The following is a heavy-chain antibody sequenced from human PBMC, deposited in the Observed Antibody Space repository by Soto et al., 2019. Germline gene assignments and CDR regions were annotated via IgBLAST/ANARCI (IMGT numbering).Heavy chain of an antibody. D-gene: IGHD3-22*01. J-gene: IGHJ4*02. CDR1: GGSLSSYY. CDR2: IYYSGST. V-gene: IGHV4-59*08. Sequence: PSETLSLTCVVSGGSLSSYYWSWIRQPPGKGLEWIGYIYYSGSTNYNPSLKSRVTISVDTSKDQFSLKLSSVTAADTAVYYCAGHGYYYDSSGYYPFDYWGQGTLVTVSS. CDR3: AGHGYYYDSSGYYPFDY.